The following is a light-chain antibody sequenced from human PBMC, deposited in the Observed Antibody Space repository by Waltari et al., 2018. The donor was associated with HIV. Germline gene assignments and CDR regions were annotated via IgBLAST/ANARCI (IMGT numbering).Light chain of an antibody. Sequence: QSALPQPTSVSGSPGQPITISCTGTSSDVGDYNYVTWYQHHPGKAPKLIIYDVSNRPSGVSNRFSGSKSGNTASLTISGLQTEDEADYYCSSYTSSSTRVFGTGTKVTVL. CDR1: SSDVGDYNY. J-gene: IGLJ1*01. CDR3: SSYTSSSTRV. V-gene: IGLV2-14*03. CDR2: DVS.